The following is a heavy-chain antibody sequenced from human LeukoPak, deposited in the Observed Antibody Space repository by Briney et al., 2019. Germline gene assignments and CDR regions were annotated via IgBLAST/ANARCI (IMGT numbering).Heavy chain of an antibody. Sequence: GGSLRLSCAASGFTFSSYSMNWVRQAPGKGLEWVSYISSSSSTIYYADSVRGRFTISRDNAKNSLYLQMSSLRAEDTAIYYCAREVTSSAFSGYDPSFDYWGQGTLVTVSS. CDR1: GFTFSSYS. CDR3: AREVTSSAFSGYDPSFDY. D-gene: IGHD5-12*01. CDR2: ISSSSSTI. J-gene: IGHJ4*02. V-gene: IGHV3-48*04.